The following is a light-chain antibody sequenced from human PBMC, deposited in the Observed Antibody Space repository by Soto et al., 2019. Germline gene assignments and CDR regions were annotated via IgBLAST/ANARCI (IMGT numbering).Light chain of an antibody. CDR3: LQFDTYPET. CDR2: HAS. J-gene: IGKJ1*01. CDR1: QNIGTS. V-gene: IGKV1-5*01. Sequence: DIQMTQSPSTLSASVGDRVTITCRASQNIGTSLAWYKQKPGNAPTLLISHASSLQGGVPSRFSGSGFGTEFTLSLGGLQLDDFATYYCLQFDTYPETFGQGTKVEL.